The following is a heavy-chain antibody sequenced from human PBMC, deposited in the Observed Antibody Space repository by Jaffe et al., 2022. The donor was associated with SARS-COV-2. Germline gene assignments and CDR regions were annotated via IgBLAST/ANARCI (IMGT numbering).Heavy chain of an antibody. V-gene: IGHV5-51*01. CDR3: ARNVVAGGDY. CDR1: GYKFTSYW. D-gene: IGHD6-19*01. CDR2: IYPSDSDT. Sequence: EVQLMQSGAEVKKPGESLKISCQGSGYKFTSYWIGWVRQMPGKGLEWMGIIYPSDSDTRYNPSFQGQVTISADKSTSTAYLQWSSLKASDTAIYYCARNVVAGGDYWGQGTLVTVSS. J-gene: IGHJ4*02.